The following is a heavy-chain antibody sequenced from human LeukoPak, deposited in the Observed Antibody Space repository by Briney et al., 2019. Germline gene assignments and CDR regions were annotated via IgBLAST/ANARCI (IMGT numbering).Heavy chain of an antibody. D-gene: IGHD1-26*01. Sequence: SETLSLTCAVYGGSFSGYYWSWIRQPPGKGLEWIGEINHSGSTNYNPSLKSRVTISVDTSKNQFSLKLSSVTAADTAVYYCARKGGQGAFDIWGQGTMVTVSS. J-gene: IGHJ3*02. CDR3: ARKGGQGAFDI. V-gene: IGHV4-34*01. CDR2: INHSGST. CDR1: GGSFSGYY.